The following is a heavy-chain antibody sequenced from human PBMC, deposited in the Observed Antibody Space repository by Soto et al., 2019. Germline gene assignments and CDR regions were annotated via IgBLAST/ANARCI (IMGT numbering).Heavy chain of an antibody. CDR1: GYIFSGYY. CDR2: INPNTGGT. Sequence: QVQLVQSGAEVKKPEPSVKVSCKASGYIFSGYYIHWVRRAPGQGLEWMGWINPNTGGTNYAQKFQGRNTMTRHTSISTAYMELSRLRSDATAVYYCARMRTYSSSWANGCLDVWGQGTLVTVST. V-gene: IGHV1-2*02. CDR3: ARMRTYSSSWANGCLDV. D-gene: IGHD2-2*01. J-gene: IGHJ5*02.